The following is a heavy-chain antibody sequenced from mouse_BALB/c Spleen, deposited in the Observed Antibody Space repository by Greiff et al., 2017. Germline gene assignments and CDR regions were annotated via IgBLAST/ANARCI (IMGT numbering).Heavy chain of an antibody. V-gene: IGHV14-3*02. CDR2: IDPANGNT. Sequence: EVQLVESGAELVKPGASVKLSCTASGFNIKDTYMHWVKQRPEQGLEWIGRIDPANGNTKYDPKFQGKATITADTSSNTAYLQLSSLTSEDTAVYYCAFYGYPFAYWGQGTLVTVSA. D-gene: IGHD1-2*01. CDR3: AFYGYPFAY. CDR1: GFNIKDTY. J-gene: IGHJ3*01.